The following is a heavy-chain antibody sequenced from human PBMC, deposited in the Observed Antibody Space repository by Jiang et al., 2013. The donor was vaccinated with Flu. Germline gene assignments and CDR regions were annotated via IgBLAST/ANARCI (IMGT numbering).Heavy chain of an antibody. CDR1: GYNFSSYW. J-gene: IGHJ4*02. D-gene: IGHD5-18*01. CDR3: ARLRGYSYSYGDY. V-gene: IGHV5-51*01. Sequence: GAEVKKPGESLKISCKGSGYNFSSYWIGWVRQTSAKGLEWMGIIYPDDSDTTYSPAFEGQVTISADKSISTAYLQWSGLKASDTAIYYCARLRGYSYSYGDYWGQGTLVTVSP. CDR2: IYPDDSDT.